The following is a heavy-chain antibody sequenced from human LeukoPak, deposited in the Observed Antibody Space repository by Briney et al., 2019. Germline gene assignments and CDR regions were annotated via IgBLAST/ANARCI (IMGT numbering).Heavy chain of an antibody. CDR3: ASGLSYDSSGYYYSPFDY. CDR2: INWNGGST. D-gene: IGHD3-22*01. J-gene: IGHJ4*02. CDR1: GFTFDDYG. V-gene: IGHV3-20*04. Sequence: PGGSLRLSCAASGFTFDDYGMSWVRQAPGKGLEWVSGINWNGGSTGYADSVKGRFTISRDNAKNSLYLQMNSLRAEDTALYYCASGLSYDSSGYYYSPFDYWGQGTLVTVSS.